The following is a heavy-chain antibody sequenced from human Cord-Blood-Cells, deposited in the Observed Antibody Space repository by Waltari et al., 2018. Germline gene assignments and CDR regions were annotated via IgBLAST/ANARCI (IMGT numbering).Heavy chain of an antibody. V-gene: IGHV3-7*01. J-gene: IGHJ4*02. CDR3: ARDKVVRGVIITDY. D-gene: IGHD3-10*01. Sequence: EVQLVESGGGLVQPGGSLRLSCAASGFTFRRHWMSWVRPAPGKGLEWVANIKQDGSEKYYVDSVKGRFAISRDNAKNSLYLQMNSLRAEDTAVYYCARDKVVRGVIITDYWGQGTLVTVSS. CDR1: GFTFRRHW. CDR2: IKQDGSEK.